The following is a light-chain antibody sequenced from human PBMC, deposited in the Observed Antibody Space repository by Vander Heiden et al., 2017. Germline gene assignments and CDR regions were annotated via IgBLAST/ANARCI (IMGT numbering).Light chain of an antibody. CDR1: QRVSGSY. CDR3: QQYGDSHPYN. Sequence: IVLTQSPGTLSLSPGERATLSCRASQRVSGSYLAWYQHKPGQAPRLLISGASSRATGIPDRFSGSGSGTDFALTISGLEAEDSAVYYCQQYGDSHPYNFGQGTKLEIK. J-gene: IGKJ2*01. CDR2: GAS. V-gene: IGKV3-20*01.